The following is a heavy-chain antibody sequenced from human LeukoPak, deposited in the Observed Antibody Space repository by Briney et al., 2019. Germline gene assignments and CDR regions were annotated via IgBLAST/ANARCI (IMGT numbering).Heavy chain of an antibody. CDR3: ARLQGDYSFDY. Sequence: SETLSLTCTVSGGSISSYYWSWIRQPAGKGLEWIGRIKAGGITNYSPSLKSRVTLSVDTSKNQFSLKLSSVIAADTAVYYCARLQGDYSFDYWGQGTLVTVSS. CDR1: GGSISSYY. CDR2: IKAGGIT. D-gene: IGHD4-11*01. V-gene: IGHV4-4*07. J-gene: IGHJ4*02.